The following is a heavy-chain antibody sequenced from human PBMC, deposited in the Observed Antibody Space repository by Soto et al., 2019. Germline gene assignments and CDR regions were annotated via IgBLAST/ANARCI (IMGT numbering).Heavy chain of an antibody. Sequence: QEQLVESGGGVVQPGRSLRLSCAASGFTFSRHAMHWVRQAPGKGLEWLAVIWWDGSQKYYAESVKGRFTISRDDSTDTVYLQMNNLRAEDTAVYYCARDPESCSGGSCVAFDVWGHGTMVIVSS. CDR2: IWWDGSQK. V-gene: IGHV3-33*01. J-gene: IGHJ3*01. D-gene: IGHD2-15*01. CDR3: ARDPESCSGGSCVAFDV. CDR1: GFTFSRHA.